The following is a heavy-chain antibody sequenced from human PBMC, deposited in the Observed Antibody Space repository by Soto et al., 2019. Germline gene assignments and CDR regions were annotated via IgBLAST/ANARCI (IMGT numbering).Heavy chain of an antibody. V-gene: IGHV3-21*01. J-gene: IGHJ6*02. CDR3: ARDPRVLEAYYDILTGYLPSYYYYGMDV. CDR1: GFTFSSYS. D-gene: IGHD3-9*01. Sequence: GGSLRLSCAASGFTFSSYSMNWVRQAPGKGLEWVSSISSSSSYIYYADSVKGRFTISRDNAKNSLYLQMNSLRAEDTAVYYCARDPRVLEAYYDILTGYLPSYYYYGMDVWGQGTTVTVSS. CDR2: ISSSSSYI.